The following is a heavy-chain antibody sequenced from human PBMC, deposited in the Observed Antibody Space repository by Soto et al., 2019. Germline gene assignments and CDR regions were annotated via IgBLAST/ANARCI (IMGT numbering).Heavy chain of an antibody. J-gene: IGHJ6*03. Sequence: QVQLQQWGAGLLKPSETLSLTCAVYGGSFSGYYWSWIRQPPGKGLEWIGEINHSGSTNYNPSLKSRVTISVDTSKNQFSLKLSSVTAADTAVYYCARVVVVVVPAANDYYYMDVWGKGTTVTVSS. D-gene: IGHD2-2*01. CDR3: ARVVVVVVPAANDYYYMDV. CDR2: INHSGST. CDR1: GGSFSGYY. V-gene: IGHV4-34*01.